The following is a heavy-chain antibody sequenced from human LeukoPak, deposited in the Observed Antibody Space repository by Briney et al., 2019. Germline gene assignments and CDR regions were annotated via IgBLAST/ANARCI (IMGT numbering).Heavy chain of an antibody. D-gene: IGHD1-26*01. CDR2: ISSSSSYI. CDR1: GFTFSTYS. Sequence: GGSLRLSCAASGFTFSTYSMNWVRQAPGKGLEWVSSISSSSSYIYYADSVKGRFTIFRDDAKNSLYLQMNSLRAEDTAVYYCARDRLVGATTPLYWGQGTLVTVSS. CDR3: ARDRLVGATTPLY. V-gene: IGHV3-21*01. J-gene: IGHJ4*02.